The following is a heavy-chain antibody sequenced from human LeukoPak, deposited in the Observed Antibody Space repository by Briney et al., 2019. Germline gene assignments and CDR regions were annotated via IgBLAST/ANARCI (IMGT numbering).Heavy chain of an antibody. Sequence: ASVKVSCKASGYTFTSYDINWVRQATGQGLEWMGWMNPNSGNTGYAQKFQGRVTMTRNTSISTAYMELSSLRSEDTAVYYCARGPRYCSSTSCSLPPEESDYWGQGTLVTVSS. CDR2: MNPNSGNT. CDR1: GYTFTSYD. J-gene: IGHJ4*02. V-gene: IGHV1-8*01. CDR3: ARGPRYCSSTSCSLPPEESDY. D-gene: IGHD2-2*01.